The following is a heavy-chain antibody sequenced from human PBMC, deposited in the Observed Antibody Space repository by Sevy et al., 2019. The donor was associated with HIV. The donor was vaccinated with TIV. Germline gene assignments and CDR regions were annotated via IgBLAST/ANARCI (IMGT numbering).Heavy chain of an antibody. CDR3: ARPGITSGYLYYFDY. CDR1: GFTFSSYE. V-gene: IGHV3-30*04. D-gene: IGHD3-22*01. Sequence: GGSLRLSCTASGFTFSSYEMNWVRQAPGKGLEWVAVVSDDGNTKYYADSVKGRFTISRDNSKNTLYLQMNSLRAEDTAIYYCARPGITSGYLYYFDYWGQGTLVTVSS. CDR2: VSDDGNTK. J-gene: IGHJ4*02.